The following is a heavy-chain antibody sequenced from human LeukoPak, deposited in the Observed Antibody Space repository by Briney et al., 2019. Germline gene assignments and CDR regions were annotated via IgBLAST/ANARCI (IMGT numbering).Heavy chain of an antibody. V-gene: IGHV3-21*01. CDR3: ARDRFSSGWYVPLYFQH. CDR1: GFTFSSYS. J-gene: IGHJ1*01. CDR2: ISSSSSYI. D-gene: IGHD6-19*01. Sequence: GGSLRLSCAASGFTFSSYSMNWVRQAPGKGLEWVSSISSSSSYIYYADSVKGRFTISRDNAKNSLYLQMNSLRAEDTAVYYWARDRFSSGWYVPLYFQHCGHGTLVTASS.